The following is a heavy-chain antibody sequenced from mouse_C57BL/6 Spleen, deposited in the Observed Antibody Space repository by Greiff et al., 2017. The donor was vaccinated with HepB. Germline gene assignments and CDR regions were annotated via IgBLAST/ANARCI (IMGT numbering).Heavy chain of an antibody. CDR1: GYSFTSYY. J-gene: IGHJ2*01. V-gene: IGHV1-66*01. CDR3: ARATTVVPLFDY. CDR2: LYPGSGNT. Sequence: QVQLQQSGPELVKPGASVKISCKASGYSFTSYYIHWVKQRPGQGLEWIGWLYPGSGNTKYNEKFKGKATLTADTSSSPAYMQLSSLTSEDSAVYYCARATTVVPLFDYWGQGTTLTVSS. D-gene: IGHD1-1*01.